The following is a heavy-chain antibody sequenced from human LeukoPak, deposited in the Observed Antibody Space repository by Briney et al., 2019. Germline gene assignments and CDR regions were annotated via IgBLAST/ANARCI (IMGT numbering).Heavy chain of an antibody. D-gene: IGHD5-18*01. V-gene: IGHV1-18*01. CDR3: GDSYGPQAPLYY. CDR2: ISAYNGNT. CDR1: GYTFTSYG. J-gene: IGHJ4*02. Sequence: ASVKVSCKPSGYTFTSYGISWVRQAPGQGLEWMGWISAYNGNTNYAQKLQGRVTMTTDASTSTAYMELRSLRSDDTAVYYCGDSYGPQAPLYYWGQGTLVTVSS.